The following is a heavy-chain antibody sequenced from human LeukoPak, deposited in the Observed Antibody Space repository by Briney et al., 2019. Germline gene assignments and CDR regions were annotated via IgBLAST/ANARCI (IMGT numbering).Heavy chain of an antibody. CDR1: GFTFNSYA. CDR2: IHSGGTT. D-gene: IGHD2-15*01. V-gene: IGHV3-53*01. CDR3: ARERRYCSGDNCYSGLDY. J-gene: IGHJ4*02. Sequence: GGSLRLSCAASGFTFNSYAMTWVRQAPGKGLEWVSLIHSGGTTDYADSVKDRFTISRDYSKNTVNLQINSLRAEDTAVYYCARERRYCSGDNCYSGLDYWGQGTLVTVSS.